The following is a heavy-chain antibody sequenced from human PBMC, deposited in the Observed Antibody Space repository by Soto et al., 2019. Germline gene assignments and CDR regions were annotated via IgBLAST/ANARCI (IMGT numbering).Heavy chain of an antibody. J-gene: IGHJ4*02. V-gene: IGHV3-7*01. Sequence: GGSLRLSCAASGFTFSSYWMSWVRQAPGKGLEWVANIKQDGSEKYYVDSVKGRFTISRDNAKNSLYLQMNSLRAEDTAVYYCAREGPFIAVAGTLSDYWGQGTLVTGSS. CDR3: AREGPFIAVAGTLSDY. CDR2: IKQDGSEK. D-gene: IGHD6-19*01. CDR1: GFTFSSYW.